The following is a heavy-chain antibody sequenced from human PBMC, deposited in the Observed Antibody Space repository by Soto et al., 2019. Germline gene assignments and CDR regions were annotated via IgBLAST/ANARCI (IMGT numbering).Heavy chain of an antibody. CDR2: IYYSGTT. CDR1: DGSVSSGSYS. V-gene: IGHV4-61*01. CDR3: AREGIAAAGTFGFDP. Sequence: QVQLQESGPGLVKPSETLSLTCTVSDGSVSSGSYSWSWIRQPPGKGLEWIGYIYYSGTTNYNPSLQSRVTISVDTSQNPFSLKLSSVTAADKAVYYCAREGIAAAGTFGFDPWCQGTMVTVSS. D-gene: IGHD6-13*01. J-gene: IGHJ5*02.